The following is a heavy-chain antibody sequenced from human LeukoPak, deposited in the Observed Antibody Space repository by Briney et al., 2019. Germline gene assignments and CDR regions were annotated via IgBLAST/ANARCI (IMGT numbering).Heavy chain of an antibody. V-gene: IGHV3-30-3*01. D-gene: IGHD2-2*01. CDR1: GFTCSNYA. CDR2: ISYDGSNK. Sequence: GGSLSLSCAASGFTCSNYAIHWVRQAPGKGLEWVAVISYDGSNKNYADSVKGRFSISRDNSKNTLYLQMNSLRGEDTAVYYCARDRCSSTTCNLDYWGQGTLVTVSS. J-gene: IGHJ4*02. CDR3: ARDRCSSTTCNLDY.